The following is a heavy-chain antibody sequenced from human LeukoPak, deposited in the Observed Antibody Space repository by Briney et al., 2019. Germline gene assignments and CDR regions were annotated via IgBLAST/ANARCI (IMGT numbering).Heavy chain of an antibody. CDR1: GYSFTTYW. CDR3: ASCIAAAGSFDY. J-gene: IGHJ4*02. V-gene: IGHV5-51*01. Sequence: GESLKISCKTSGYSFTTYWIGWVRQMPGTGLEWVGAIYPGDSDTRYSPSFQGQVTISADKSISTAYLQWSSLKASDTAMYYCASCIAAAGSFDYWGQGTLVTVSS. CDR2: IYPGDSDT. D-gene: IGHD6-13*01.